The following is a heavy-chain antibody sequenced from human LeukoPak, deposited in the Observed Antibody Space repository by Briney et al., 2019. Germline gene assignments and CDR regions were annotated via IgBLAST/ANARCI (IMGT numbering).Heavy chain of an antibody. CDR3: AGGATVTHGGAFDI. CDR2: MNPNSGNT. D-gene: IGHD4-17*01. Sequence: GASVKVSCKASGYTFTSYDINWVRQATGQGLEWMGWMNPNSGNTGYAQKFQGRVTMTRNTSISTAYMELSSLGSEDTAVYYCAGGATVTHGGAFDIWGQGTMVTVSS. CDR1: GYTFTSYD. V-gene: IGHV1-8*01. J-gene: IGHJ3*02.